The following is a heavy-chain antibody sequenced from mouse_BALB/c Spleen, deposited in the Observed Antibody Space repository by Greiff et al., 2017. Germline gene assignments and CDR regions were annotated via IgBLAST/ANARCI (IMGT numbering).Heavy chain of an antibody. J-gene: IGHJ4*01. CDR2: INPSTGYT. V-gene: IGHV1-7*01. CDR3: ARGPLRYRAMDY. CDR1: GYTFTSYW. Sequence: VKLMESGAELAKPGASVKMSCKASGYTFTSYWMHWVKQRPGQGLEWIGYINPSTGYTEYNQKFKDKATLTADKSSSTAYMQLSSLTSEDSAVYYCARGPLRYRAMDYWGQGTSVTVSS. D-gene: IGHD1-1*01.